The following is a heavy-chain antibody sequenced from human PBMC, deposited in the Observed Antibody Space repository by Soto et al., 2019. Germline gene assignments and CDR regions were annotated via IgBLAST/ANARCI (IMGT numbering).Heavy chain of an antibody. D-gene: IGHD4-17*01. Sequence: EVRLAESGGGLVQPGGSLRLSCAGSGFSISNYGMNWVRQAPGQGLEWLSYITNSGSITYHADSVKGRFIVSRDNAKNSLYLQMNSLRAEDTALYYCARGLTAVATNAFDIWGQGTMVTVSS. J-gene: IGHJ3*02. CDR2: ITNSGSIT. CDR1: GFSISNYG. CDR3: ARGLTAVATNAFDI. V-gene: IGHV3-48*01.